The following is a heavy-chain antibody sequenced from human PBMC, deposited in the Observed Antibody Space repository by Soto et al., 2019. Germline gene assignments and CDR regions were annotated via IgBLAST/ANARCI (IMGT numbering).Heavy chain of an antibody. CDR3: ANIHTTSANFDY. CDR2: IGNSGGLT. D-gene: IGHD2-2*01. J-gene: IGHJ4*02. CDR1: GFTFSSNA. Sequence: EVQLLESGGGLVQPGGSLRLSCTASGFTFSSNAMGWVRQAPGKGLEWVSSIGNSGGLTVYADSVKGRFTISRDNSRNTLFLQMNNLRAEDTAVYYCANIHTTSANFDYWGQGTLVTVSS. V-gene: IGHV3-23*01.